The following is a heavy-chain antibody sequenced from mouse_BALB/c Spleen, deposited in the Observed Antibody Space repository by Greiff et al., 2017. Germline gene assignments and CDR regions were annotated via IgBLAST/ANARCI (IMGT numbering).Heavy chain of an antibody. CDR1: GFNIKDYY. Sequence: VQLKESGAELVRSGASVKLSCTASGFNIKDYYMHWVKQRPEQGLEWIGWIDPENGDTEYAPKFQGKATMTADTSSNTAYLQLSSLTSEDTAVYYCNAGHYYGSSLDFDDWGQGTTLTVSS. CDR3: NAGHYYGSSLDFDD. CDR2: IDPENGDT. D-gene: IGHD1-1*01. V-gene: IGHV14-4*02. J-gene: IGHJ2*01.